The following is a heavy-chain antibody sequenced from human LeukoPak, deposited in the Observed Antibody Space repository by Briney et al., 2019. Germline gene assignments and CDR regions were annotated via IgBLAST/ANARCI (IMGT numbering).Heavy chain of an antibody. Sequence: SETLSLTCAVYGGSFSGYYWSWIRQPPGKGLEWIGEINHSGSTNYNPSIKSRVTISVDTSKNQFSLKLSSVTAADTAVYYCARGVKVNYYYYGMDVWGQGTTVTVSS. V-gene: IGHV4-34*01. D-gene: IGHD2-21*01. CDR2: INHSGST. CDR1: GGSFSGYY. CDR3: ARGVKVNYYYYGMDV. J-gene: IGHJ6*02.